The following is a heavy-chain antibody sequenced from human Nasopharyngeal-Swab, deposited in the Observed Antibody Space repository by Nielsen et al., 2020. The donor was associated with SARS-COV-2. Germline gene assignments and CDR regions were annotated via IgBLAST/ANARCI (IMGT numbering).Heavy chain of an antibody. V-gene: IGHV1-46*01. CDR2: INPSGGST. Sequence: ASVDVSCKVCGYTFTSYYMHWVRQAPGQGLEWMGIINPSGGSTSYAQKFQGRVTMTRDTSTSTVYMELSSLRSEDTAVYYCARVPTVGGDYTDGDHWFDPWGQGTLVTVSS. CDR3: ARVPTVGGDYTDGDHWFDP. D-gene: IGHD4-17*01. J-gene: IGHJ5*02. CDR1: GYTFTSYY.